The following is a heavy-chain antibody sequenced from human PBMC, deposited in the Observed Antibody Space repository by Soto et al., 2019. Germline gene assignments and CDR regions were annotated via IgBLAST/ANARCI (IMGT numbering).Heavy chain of an antibody. D-gene: IGHD3-16*01. J-gene: IGHJ4*02. CDR3: AKGGFGTFFEY. CDR2: ISGSGTGT. V-gene: IGHV3-23*01. CDR1: GFTFSSYG. Sequence: EVQLLESGGGLVQPGKSLRLSCAASGFTFSSYGMSWVRQAPGKGLEWVSAISGSGTGTYYADSVKGRFTISRDNSKNTLYLQMNSLRAEDTAVYSCAKGGFGTFFEYWGQGTLVTVSS.